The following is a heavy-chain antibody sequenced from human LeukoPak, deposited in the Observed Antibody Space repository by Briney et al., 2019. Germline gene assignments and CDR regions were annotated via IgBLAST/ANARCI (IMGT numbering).Heavy chain of an antibody. CDR3: AKDPPMVRGVRDWFDP. Sequence: GGSLRLSCAASGFTFSSYAMSWVRQAPGKGLEWVSAISGSGGSTYYADSVKRRFTISRDNSKNTRYLQMNSLRAEDTAVYYCAKDPPMVRGVRDWFDPWGQGTLVTVSS. CDR2: ISGSGGST. D-gene: IGHD3-10*01. V-gene: IGHV3-23*01. CDR1: GFTFSSYA. J-gene: IGHJ5*02.